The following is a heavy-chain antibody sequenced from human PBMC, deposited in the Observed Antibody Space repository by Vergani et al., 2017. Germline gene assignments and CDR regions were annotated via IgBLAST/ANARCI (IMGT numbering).Heavy chain of an antibody. J-gene: IGHJ4*02. V-gene: IGHV1-46*03. Sequence: QGQLAQSGAEVKKPGSSVKVSCKASGGTFSSNSISWVRQAPGQGLEWMGRINPSGGSTSYAQKFQGRVTMTRDTSTSTVYMELSSLRSEDTAVYYCTRGWYYDSIAYWAYWGQGTLVTVSS. CDR1: GGTFSSNS. CDR2: INPSGGST. CDR3: TRGWYYDSIAYWAY. D-gene: IGHD3-22*01.